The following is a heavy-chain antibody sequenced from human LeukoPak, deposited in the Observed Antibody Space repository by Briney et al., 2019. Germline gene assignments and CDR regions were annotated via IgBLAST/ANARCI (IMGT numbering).Heavy chain of an antibody. CDR3: ARHFSGNYYVDY. D-gene: IGHD1-26*01. CDR2: IYPADSDI. CDR1: GYIFTDYW. J-gene: IGHJ4*02. Sequence: GESLKISCKGSGYIFTDYWIGWVRQMPGKGLEWMGIIYPADSDIRYSPSFQGQVTISADKSISTAYLQWSSLKASDTAIYYCARHFSGNYYVDYWGQGTLVTVSS. V-gene: IGHV5-51*01.